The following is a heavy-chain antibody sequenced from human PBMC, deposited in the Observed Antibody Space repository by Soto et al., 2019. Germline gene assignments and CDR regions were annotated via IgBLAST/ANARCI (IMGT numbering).Heavy chain of an antibody. CDR3: ARGRLRFDY. Sequence: GGSLRLSCAASGFTFSDYALHWVRQAPGKGLEWVSLISWDGSTYYADSVKGRFTISRDNSKNTLYLQMSSLRAEDTAVYYCARGRLRFDYWGQGTLVTVSS. CDR1: GFTFSDYA. D-gene: IGHD4-17*01. CDR2: ISWDGST. J-gene: IGHJ4*02. V-gene: IGHV3-43D*04.